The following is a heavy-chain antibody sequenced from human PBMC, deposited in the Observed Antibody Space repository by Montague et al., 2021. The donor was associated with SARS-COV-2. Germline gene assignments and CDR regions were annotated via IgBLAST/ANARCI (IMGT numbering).Heavy chain of an antibody. J-gene: IGHJ4*02. CDR1: GGSISSSSYY. CDR3: AREDGWLSRVSYYFDY. CDR2: IYYSGST. Sequence: SETLSLTCTVSGGSISSSSYYWGWIRQPPGKGLEWIGSIYYSGSTYYNPSLKSRVTISVDTSKNQFSLKLSSVTAADTAVYYCAREDGWLSRVSYYFDYWGQGTLVTVSS. V-gene: IGHV4-39*07. D-gene: IGHD3-22*01.